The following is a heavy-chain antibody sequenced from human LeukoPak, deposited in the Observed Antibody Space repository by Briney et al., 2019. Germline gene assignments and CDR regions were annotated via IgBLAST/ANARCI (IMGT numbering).Heavy chain of an antibody. CDR2: ISWNSGSI. V-gene: IGHV3-9*01. J-gene: IGHJ6*02. CDR3: AKGVVVAATYYYYGMDV. CDR1: GFTFDDYA. D-gene: IGHD2-15*01. Sequence: GGSLRLSCAASGFTFDDYAMHWVRQAPGKGLEWVSGISWNSGSIGYADSVKGRFTISRDNAKNSLYLQMNSLRAEDTALYYCAKGVVVAATYYYYGMDVWGQGTTVTVSS.